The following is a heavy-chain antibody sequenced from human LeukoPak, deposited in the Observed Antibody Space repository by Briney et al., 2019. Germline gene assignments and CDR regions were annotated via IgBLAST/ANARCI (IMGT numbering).Heavy chain of an antibody. CDR3: AREDYYDKNFDY. D-gene: IGHD3-22*01. CDR2: ISGGST. CDR1: GFTVSSNE. Sequence: PGGSLRLSCAASGFTVSSNEMSWVRQAPGKGLEWVSSISGGSTYYADSRKGRFTISRDNSKNTLHLQMNSLRAEDTAVYYCAREDYYDKNFDYWGQGTLVTVSS. V-gene: IGHV3-38-3*01. J-gene: IGHJ4*02.